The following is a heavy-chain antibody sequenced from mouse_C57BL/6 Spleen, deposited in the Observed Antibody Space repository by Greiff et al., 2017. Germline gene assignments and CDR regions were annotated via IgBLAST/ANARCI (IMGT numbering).Heavy chain of an antibody. CDR1: GYTFTSYW. J-gene: IGHJ4*01. CDR3: ARWDYDAMDD. Sequence: VQLQQPGAELVKPGASVKLSCKASGYTFTSYWMPWVQQRPGQGLEWIGMIHPNSGSTNYNEKFKSKATLTVDKSSSTAYMQLSSLTSEDSAVYYCARWDYDAMDDWGQGTSVTVSS. V-gene: IGHV1-64*01. CDR2: IHPNSGST.